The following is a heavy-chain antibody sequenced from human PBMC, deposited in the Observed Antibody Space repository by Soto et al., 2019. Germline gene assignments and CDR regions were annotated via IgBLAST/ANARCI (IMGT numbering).Heavy chain of an antibody. CDR2: VSSSGSYK. CDR1: GFTFSSQT. Sequence: VGSLRLSCAVSGFTFSSQTMNWVRQAPGKGPEWVSSVSSSGSYKYYADSVKGRFTISRDNAKNSLYLQMNSLRAEDTAVYFCASPRGLDDAFDFWGQGTMVTVSS. V-gene: IGHV3-21*01. D-gene: IGHD3-10*01. J-gene: IGHJ3*01. CDR3: ASPRGLDDAFDF.